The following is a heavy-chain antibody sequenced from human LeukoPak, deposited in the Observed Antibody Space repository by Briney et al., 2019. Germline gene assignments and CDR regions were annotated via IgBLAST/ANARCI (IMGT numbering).Heavy chain of an antibody. V-gene: IGHV3-23*01. CDR3: AKSEGSSSARRFDY. CDR1: GSTFSSSG. J-gene: IGHJ4*02. Sequence: GGSLRLSCAASGSTFSSSGMSWVRQAPGKGLEWVSAISGSGGSTHFADSVKGRFTISRDNSKNTLYLQMNSLRAEDTAVYYCAKSEGSSSARRFDYWGQGTLVTVSS. D-gene: IGHD6-19*01. CDR2: ISGSGGST.